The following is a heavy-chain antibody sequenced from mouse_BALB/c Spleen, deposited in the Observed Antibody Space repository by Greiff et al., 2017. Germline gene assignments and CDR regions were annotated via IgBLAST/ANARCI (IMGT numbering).Heavy chain of an antibody. CDR3: AREDYYGLAY. D-gene: IGHD1-2*01. CDR2: ISYSGST. J-gene: IGHJ3*01. CDR1: SYSITSDYA. V-gene: IGHV3-2*02. Sequence: EVKVEESGPGLVKPSQSLSLTCTVTSYSITSDYAWNWIRQFPGNKLEWMGYISYSGSTSYNPSLKSRISITRDTSKNQFFLQLNSVTTEDTATYYCAREDYYGLAYWGQGTGVTVSA.